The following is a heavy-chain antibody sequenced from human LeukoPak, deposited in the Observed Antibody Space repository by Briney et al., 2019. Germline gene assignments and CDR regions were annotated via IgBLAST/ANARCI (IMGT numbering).Heavy chain of an antibody. J-gene: IGHJ4*02. D-gene: IGHD3-3*01. CDR1: GYTFTRYY. Sequence: ASVNVSCKASGYTFTRYYMHWVRQPPGQGLEWMGIINPNCGSTSYAQKFQGRVTMTRDKSTSTVYMELSSLRSEDTAVYYCARDRRGWSGRDYWGQGTLVTVSS. CDR3: ARDRRGWSGRDY. CDR2: INPNCGST. V-gene: IGHV1-46*01.